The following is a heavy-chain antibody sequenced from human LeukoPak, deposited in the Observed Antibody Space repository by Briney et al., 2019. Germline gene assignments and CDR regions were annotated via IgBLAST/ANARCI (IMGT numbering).Heavy chain of an antibody. CDR3: ARHLLITVTGPHSCHPMDV. V-gene: IGHV4-4*09. D-gene: IGHD4-17*01. CDR1: GASISTYY. CDR2: ISPSGST. J-gene: IGHJ6*03. Sequence: SETLSLTCTVSGASISTYYWSWVRQPPGKGLEWIAYISPSGSTNYNPSLKSRLTISVDTSRNQVSLKLSSVTAADTAVYYCARHLLITVTGPHSCHPMDVWGKGTTVSVSS.